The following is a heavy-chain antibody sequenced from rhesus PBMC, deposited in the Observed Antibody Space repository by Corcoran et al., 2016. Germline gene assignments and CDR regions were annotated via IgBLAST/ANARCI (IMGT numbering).Heavy chain of an antibody. V-gene: IGHV3-30*02. CDR1: RNSG. Sequence: ESGADWVQPGGSLRPSCSAPRNSGMTWDRQAPGQGREWMARLKTKTDGETPEYAASVRARFTISRDASQNTVYLQRNSLKIEDTAVYYCTTDWNADGYLDSWDQGVLVTVSS. CDR2: LKTKTDGETP. J-gene: IGHJ4*01. D-gene: IGHD1-32*01. CDR3: TTDWNADGYLDS.